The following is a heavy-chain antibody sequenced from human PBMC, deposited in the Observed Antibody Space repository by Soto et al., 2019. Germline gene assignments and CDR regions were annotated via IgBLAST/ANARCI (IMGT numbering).Heavy chain of an antibody. Sequence: QVHLQASGPGLVKPSETLSLTCTVSGGSLSSYSWSWIRPSPGGGLEWSGNVDYSGTCHHNPSLNSRVTMSARTSRNQFSLKLTSVTAADTAVYFCARDGGGEGWAFDLWGRGTLITVSS. J-gene: IGHJ2*01. D-gene: IGHD3-16*01. V-gene: IGHV4-59*01. CDR3: ARDGGGEGWAFDL. CDR1: GGSLSSYS. CDR2: VDYSGTC.